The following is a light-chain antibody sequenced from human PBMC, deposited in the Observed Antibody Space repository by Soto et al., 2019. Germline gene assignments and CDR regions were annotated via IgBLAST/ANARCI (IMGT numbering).Light chain of an antibody. CDR2: RAS. Sequence: QSVLTQPPSASGTPGQRVTSSCSGSSSNIGSNYVYWYQQVPGTAPRLLMYRASQRPSGVPDRFSGSKSGTSASLAISGLRSEDEADYYCAAWDDTLKGLVFGGGTQLTVL. V-gene: IGLV1-47*01. J-gene: IGLJ2*01. CDR3: AAWDDTLKGLV. CDR1: SSNIGSNY.